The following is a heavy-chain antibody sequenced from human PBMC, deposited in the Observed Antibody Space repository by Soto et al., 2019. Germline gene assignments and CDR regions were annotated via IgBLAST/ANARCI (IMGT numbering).Heavy chain of an antibody. CDR1: GFTFSGYG. D-gene: IGHD1-26*01. CDR3: ARLYHDLADIVGERIDY. V-gene: IGHV3-33*01. J-gene: IGHJ4*02. Sequence: QVQLVESGGGVVQPGRSLRLSCAASGFTFSGYGMHWVRQAPGKGLEWVAVIWNDGSKKYYGDSVKGRFTISRDNSKNTLYLQMNSLRAEDTAVYYCARLYHDLADIVGERIDYWGQGTLVTVSS. CDR2: IWNDGSKK.